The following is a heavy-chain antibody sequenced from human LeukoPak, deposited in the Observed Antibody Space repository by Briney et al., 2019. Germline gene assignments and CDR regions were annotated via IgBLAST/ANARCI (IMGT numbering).Heavy chain of an antibody. Sequence: ASVKVSCKASGYTFTGYYMFWLRQAPGQGLEWMGRINPDSGGTNYAQKFQGRVTMTRDTSITTAYMELSSLRSDDTAVYYCSRELPSPGISVDEDYWGQGTLVTVSS. J-gene: IGHJ4*02. CDR3: SRELPSPGISVDEDY. D-gene: IGHD6-19*01. V-gene: IGHV1-2*06. CDR2: INPDSGGT. CDR1: GYTFTGYY.